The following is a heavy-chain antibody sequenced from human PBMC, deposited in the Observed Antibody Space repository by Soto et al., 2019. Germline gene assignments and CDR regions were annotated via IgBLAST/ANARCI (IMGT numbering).Heavy chain of an antibody. Sequence: QVQLVQSGAEVKKPGASVKVSCKASGYTFTSYGISWVRQAPGQGLEWMGWISAYKGNTNYAQKLQGRVTMTTDTSTSTAYMELRSLRSDDTAVYYCARAYDYVWGSYRGRYDYWGQGTLVTVSS. CDR2: ISAYKGNT. D-gene: IGHD3-16*02. J-gene: IGHJ4*02. CDR1: GYTFTSYG. CDR3: ARAYDYVWGSYRGRYDY. V-gene: IGHV1-18*01.